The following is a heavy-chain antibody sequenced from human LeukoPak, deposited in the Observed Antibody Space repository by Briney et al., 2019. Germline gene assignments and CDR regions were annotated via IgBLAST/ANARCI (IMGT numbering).Heavy chain of an antibody. D-gene: IGHD6-19*01. V-gene: IGHV3-72*01. J-gene: IGHJ4*02. CDR1: GFTFSDHY. CDR3: TRVRGSARSSALPDY. CDR2: IRNKANRYTT. Sequence: GGSLRLSCAASGFTFSDHYMDWVRQPPGKGLEWVGRIRNKANRYTTEYAASVKGRFTISRDDSQNSLSLQMNSLKTEDTAVYYCTRVRGSARSSALPDYWGQGTLVTVSS.